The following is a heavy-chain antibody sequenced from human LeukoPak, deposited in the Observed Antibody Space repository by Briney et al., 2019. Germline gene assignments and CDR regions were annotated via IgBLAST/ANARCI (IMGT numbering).Heavy chain of an antibody. CDR3: ARVGMGPAASRNYYGMDV. D-gene: IGHD2-2*01. V-gene: IGHV3-13*01. CDR2: IGTAGDT. Sequence: GGSLRPSCAASGFTFSSYDMHWVRQATGKGLEWVSAIGTAGDTYYPGSVKGRFTISRENAKNSLYLQMNSLRAGDTAVYYCARVGMGPAASRNYYGMDVWGQGTTVTVSS. J-gene: IGHJ6*02. CDR1: GFTFSSYD.